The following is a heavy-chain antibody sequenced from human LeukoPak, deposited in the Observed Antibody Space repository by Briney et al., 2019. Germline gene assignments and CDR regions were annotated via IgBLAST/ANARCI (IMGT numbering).Heavy chain of an antibody. CDR2: IYTSGST. Sequence: PSETLSLTCTVSGGSISSGSYYWSWIRQPAGKGLEWIVRIYTSGSTNYNPSLKSRVTISVDTSKNQFSLKLSSVTAADTAVYYCARDFLEWLSRKDASDIWGQGTMVTVSS. CDR1: GGSISSGSYY. CDR3: ARDFLEWLSRKDASDI. V-gene: IGHV4-61*02. J-gene: IGHJ3*02. D-gene: IGHD3-3*01.